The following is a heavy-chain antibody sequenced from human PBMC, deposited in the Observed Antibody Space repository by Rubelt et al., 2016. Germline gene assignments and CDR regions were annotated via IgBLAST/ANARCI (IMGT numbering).Heavy chain of an antibody. CDR3: VTHGPY. J-gene: IGHJ4*02. Sequence: EVQLVESGGGLVQPGGSLRLSCAASGFTSSTYWMSWVRQAPGKGLEWVANINQDGSEKSYVDSVKGRFTISRDNAKKSLCLQMNSLRVEDTAVYYCVTHGPYWGQGTLVTVSS. CDR2: INQDGSEK. V-gene: IGHV3-7*01. CDR1: GFTSSTYW.